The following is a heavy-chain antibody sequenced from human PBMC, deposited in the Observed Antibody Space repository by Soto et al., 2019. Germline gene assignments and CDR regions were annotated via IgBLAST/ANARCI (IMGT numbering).Heavy chain of an antibody. CDR1: GGTFSSYA. CDR2: IIPIFGTA. CDR3: ARTVAGYNWNYGAAFDI. V-gene: IGHV1-69*06. Sequence: SVKVSCKASGGTFSSYAISWVRQAPGQGLEWMGGIIPIFGTANYAQKFQGRVTITADKSTSTAYMELSSLRSEDTAVYYCARTVAGYNWNYGAAFDIWRQGTMVTVSS. D-gene: IGHD1-7*01. J-gene: IGHJ3*02.